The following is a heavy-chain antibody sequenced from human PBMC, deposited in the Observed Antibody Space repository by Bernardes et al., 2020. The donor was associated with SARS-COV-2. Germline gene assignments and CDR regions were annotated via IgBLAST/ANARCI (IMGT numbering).Heavy chain of an antibody. CDR2: IKQDGSEK. J-gene: IGHJ5*02. Sequence: GGSLRLSCAASGFTFSSYCMSWVRKAPGKGLEWVANIKQDGSEKYYVDSVKGRFTISRDNAKNSLYLQMNSLRAEDTAVYYCARLYYYGSGSLFDPWGQGTLVTVSS. D-gene: IGHD3-10*01. V-gene: IGHV3-7*03. CDR3: ARLYYYGSGSLFDP. CDR1: GFTFSSYC.